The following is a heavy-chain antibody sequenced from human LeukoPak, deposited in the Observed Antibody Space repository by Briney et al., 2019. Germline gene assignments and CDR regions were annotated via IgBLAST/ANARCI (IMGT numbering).Heavy chain of an antibody. CDR1: GYTFTSYG. CDR3: AREVYRVVVTAIPAFDI. V-gene: IGHV1-18*01. J-gene: IGHJ3*02. Sequence: GASVKVSCKASGYTFTSYGISWVRQAPGQGLEWMGWISAYNGYTNYAQKLQGRVTMTTETSTSTAYMELRSLRSDDTAVYYCAREVYRVVVTAIPAFDIWGQGTMVTVSS. D-gene: IGHD2-21*02. CDR2: ISAYNGYT.